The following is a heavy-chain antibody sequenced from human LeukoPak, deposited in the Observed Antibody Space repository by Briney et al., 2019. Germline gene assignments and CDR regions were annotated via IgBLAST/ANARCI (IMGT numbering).Heavy chain of an antibody. CDR2: INWNGGST. CDR1: GFSFDDYA. D-gene: IGHD6-13*01. Sequence: PGGSLRLSCAASGFSFDDYAMSWVRQAPGKGLEWVSGINWNGGSTGYADSVKGRFTISRDNAKNFLYLQMNSLKTEDTAVYYCTPYMTAAGIRGGWFDPWGQGTLVTVSS. V-gene: IGHV3-20*04. CDR3: TPYMTAAGIRGGWFDP. J-gene: IGHJ5*02.